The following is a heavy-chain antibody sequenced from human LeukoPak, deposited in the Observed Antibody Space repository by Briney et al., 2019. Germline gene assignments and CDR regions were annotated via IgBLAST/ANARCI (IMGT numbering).Heavy chain of an antibody. J-gene: IGHJ5*02. D-gene: IGHD6-13*01. Sequence: SETLSLTCTVSGGSISSDYWSWIRQPDGKGLEWIGRIYTSGSTNYNPSLKSRVSMSVDTSTNQFSLKLSSVPGADRAVYYCARDSLVHPNRWFDPWGQGTLVIVSS. CDR3: ARDSLVHPNRWFDP. V-gene: IGHV4-4*07. CDR1: GGSISSDY. CDR2: IYTSGST.